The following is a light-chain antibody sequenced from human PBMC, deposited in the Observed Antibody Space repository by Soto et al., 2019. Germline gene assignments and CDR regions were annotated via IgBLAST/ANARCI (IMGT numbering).Light chain of an antibody. CDR3: QQYNNWPLT. J-gene: IGKJ4*01. Sequence: EIVMTQSPATLSVSPGERATLSCRASQSVSSNLAWYQQKPGQAPRLLIYGASTRATGTPARFSGSGSGTEFTLTISSLQSEDFVVYYCQQYNNWPLTFGGGTKVDSK. V-gene: IGKV3-15*01. CDR1: QSVSSN. CDR2: GAS.